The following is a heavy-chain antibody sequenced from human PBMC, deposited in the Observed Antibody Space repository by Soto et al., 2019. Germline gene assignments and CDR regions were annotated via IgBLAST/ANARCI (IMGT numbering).Heavy chain of an antibody. CDR1: GYTFSSYG. D-gene: IGHD3-16*02. V-gene: IGHV1-18*01. Sequence: QVELVQSGAEVKKPGASVKVSCKASGYTFSSYGFTWVRQAPGQGLEWMGWISGYNGNTKYAQKLQGRVTMTTDTSEITAYVEVRGVKAEDSAVYYGARGGDRSTAMVIGGYYYSGMDVWGQGTTVTVSS. CDR2: ISGYNGNT. CDR3: ARGGDRSTAMVIGGYYYSGMDV. J-gene: IGHJ6*02.